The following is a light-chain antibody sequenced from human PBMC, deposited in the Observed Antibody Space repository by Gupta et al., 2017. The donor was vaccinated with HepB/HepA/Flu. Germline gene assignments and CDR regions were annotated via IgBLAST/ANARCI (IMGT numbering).Light chain of an antibody. CDR1: QSVSSSY. Sequence: FLSQSPGTLSLSPGERATLSCRASQSVSSSYLAWYQQKPGQAPRLLIYGASSRATGIPDRFSGSGSGTDFTLTISRLEPEDFAVYYCQQYGSSPGCSFGQGTKLEIK. CDR2: GAS. V-gene: IGKV3-20*01. J-gene: IGKJ2*04. CDR3: QQYGSSPGCS.